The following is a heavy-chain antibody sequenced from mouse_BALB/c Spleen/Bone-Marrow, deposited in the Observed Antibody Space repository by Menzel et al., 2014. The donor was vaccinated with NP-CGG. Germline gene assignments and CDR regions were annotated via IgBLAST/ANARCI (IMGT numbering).Heavy chain of an antibody. CDR3: ARGDYFDY. CDR1: GYTFSSYW. V-gene: IGHV1-9*01. J-gene: IGHJ2*01. CDR2: ILPGSGST. Sequence: VMLVESGAELMKPGAPVKISCKATGYTFSSYWIEWVKQRPGHGLEWIGEILPGSGSTNYNEKFKGKATFTADTSSNTAYMQLSSLTSEDSAVYYCARGDYFDYWGQGTTLTVSS.